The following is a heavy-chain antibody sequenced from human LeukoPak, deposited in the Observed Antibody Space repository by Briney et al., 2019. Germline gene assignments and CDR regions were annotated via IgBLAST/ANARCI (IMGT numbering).Heavy chain of an antibody. Sequence: GGSLRLSCAASGFTFSSYGMHWVRQAPGKGLEWVAVIWYDGSNKYYADSVKGRFTISRDNSKKTLDLQMHSLRAEDTAVYYCASNSCSGTNCPIDYWGQGTLVTVSS. CDR3: ASNSCSGTNCPIDY. CDR2: IWYDGSNK. V-gene: IGHV3-30*19. D-gene: IGHD2-2*01. J-gene: IGHJ4*02. CDR1: GFTFSSYG.